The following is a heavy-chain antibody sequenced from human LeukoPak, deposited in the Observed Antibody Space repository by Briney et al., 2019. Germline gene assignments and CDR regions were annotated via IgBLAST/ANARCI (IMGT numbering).Heavy chain of an antibody. J-gene: IGHJ4*02. Sequence: GGSLRLSCVVSTFTKAWMNWVRQAPGKGLEWVGRVKNRGDGRTTDYAAPVKGRITISRDDSKRTVYLQMNSLKTEDTAVYFCTTEYYGGLDYWGQGTLVTVSS. CDR3: TTEYYGGLDY. CDR2: VKNRGDGRTT. V-gene: IGHV3-15*07. D-gene: IGHD3-16*01. CDR1: TFTKAW.